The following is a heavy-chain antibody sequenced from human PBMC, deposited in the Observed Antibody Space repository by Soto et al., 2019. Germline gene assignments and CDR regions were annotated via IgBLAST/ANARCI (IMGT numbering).Heavy chain of an antibody. CDR1: GFTFSGSA. D-gene: IGHD3-3*01. CDR3: ARGVYDFWSGHPKGLDY. Sequence: PGGSLRLSCAASGFTFSGSAMHWVRQASRKGLEWVGRIRSKANSYATAYAVSVKGRFTISRDDSRNTAYLQMNSLKTEDTAVYYCARGVYDFWSGHPKGLDYWGQGTVVTVSS. J-gene: IGHJ4*02. CDR2: IRSKANSYAT. V-gene: IGHV3-73*01.